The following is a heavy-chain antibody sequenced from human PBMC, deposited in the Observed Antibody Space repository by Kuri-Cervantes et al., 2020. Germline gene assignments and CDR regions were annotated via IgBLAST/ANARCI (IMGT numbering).Heavy chain of an antibody. V-gene: IGHV1-69*05. CDR2: IIPIFGTA. J-gene: IGHJ4*02. D-gene: IGHD3-3*01. CDR1: GGTFSSYA. CDR3: ARGSGRASDFGVVIPLDY. Sequence: SVKVSCKASGGTFSSYAISWVRQAPGQGLEWMGGIIPIFGTANYAQKLQGRVTMTTDTSTSTAYMELRSLRSDDTAVYYCARGSGRASDFGVVIPLDYWGQGTLVTVSS.